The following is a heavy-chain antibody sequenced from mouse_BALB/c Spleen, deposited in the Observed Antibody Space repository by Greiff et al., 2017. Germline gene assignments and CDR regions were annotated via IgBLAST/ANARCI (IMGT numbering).Heavy chain of an antibody. Sequence: EVMLVESGGGLVQPGGSLKLSCAASGFTFSSYGMSWVRQTPDKRLELVATINSNGGSTYYPDSVKGRFTISRDNAKNTLYLQMSSLKSEDTAMYYCAREGYDYAGRTFDYWGQGTTLTVSS. V-gene: IGHV5-6-3*01. CDR3: AREGYDYAGRTFDY. J-gene: IGHJ2*01. CDR1: GFTFSSYG. CDR2: INSNGGST. D-gene: IGHD2-4*01.